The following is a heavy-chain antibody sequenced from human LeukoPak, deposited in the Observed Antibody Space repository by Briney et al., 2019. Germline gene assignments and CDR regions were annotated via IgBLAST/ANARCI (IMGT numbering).Heavy chain of an antibody. Sequence: EGSLRLSCAASGFTFNDYAMNWVRQAPGKGLEWVSSISDDGAYIYYADSVKGLFTISRDNANNSLYLQMNSLRAEDTAVYYCAKVTSLPYGSGSSEDAFDIWGQGTMVTVSS. J-gene: IGHJ3*02. V-gene: IGHV3-21*01. CDR3: AKVTSLPYGSGSSEDAFDI. D-gene: IGHD3-10*01. CDR1: GFTFNDYA. CDR2: ISDDGAYI.